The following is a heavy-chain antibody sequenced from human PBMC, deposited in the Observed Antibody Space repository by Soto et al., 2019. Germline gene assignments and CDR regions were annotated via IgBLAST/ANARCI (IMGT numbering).Heavy chain of an antibody. CDR2: IYYSGST. Sequence: PSETLSPTCSVSGCPINSRGHYWGWFRQPPGKGLEWIGSIYYSGSTFYNPSLRSRVTISVDTSKTQFSLNLTSVTAADTAVYFCARLESRFWSGFDYWGQGSLVTVSS. CDR1: GCPINSRGHY. CDR3: ARLESRFWSGFDY. J-gene: IGHJ4*02. V-gene: IGHV4-39*01. D-gene: IGHD3-3*01.